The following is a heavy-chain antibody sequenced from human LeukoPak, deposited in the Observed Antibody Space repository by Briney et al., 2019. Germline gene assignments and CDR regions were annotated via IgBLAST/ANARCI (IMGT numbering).Heavy chain of an antibody. J-gene: IGHJ4*02. CDR1: GGSITSSNW. CDR3: ARDRGYSYGYLIDY. Sequence: SETLSLTCAVSGGSITSSNWWSWVRQPPGKGLEWIGEIYYTGNTNYNPSLKSRVTISVDTSKNQFSLKLSSVTAADTAVYYCARDRGYSYGYLIDYWGQGTLVTVSS. V-gene: IGHV4-4*02. CDR2: IYYTGNT. D-gene: IGHD5-18*01.